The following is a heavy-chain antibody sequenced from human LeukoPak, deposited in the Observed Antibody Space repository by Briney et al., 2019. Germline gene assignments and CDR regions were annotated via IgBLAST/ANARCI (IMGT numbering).Heavy chain of an antibody. CDR3: ARVVDYDFWSGHNNLDY. V-gene: IGHV4-38-2*01. J-gene: IGHJ4*02. CDR2: IYHSGST. Sequence: KTSETLSLTCAVSDYSISSGYYWGWIRQPPGKGLEWIGSIYHSGSTYYNPSLESRVTLSLDTSKNQFSLNLTSVTAADTAVYYCARVVDYDFWSGHNNLDYWGQGTLVTVSS. CDR1: DYSISSGYY. D-gene: IGHD3-3*01.